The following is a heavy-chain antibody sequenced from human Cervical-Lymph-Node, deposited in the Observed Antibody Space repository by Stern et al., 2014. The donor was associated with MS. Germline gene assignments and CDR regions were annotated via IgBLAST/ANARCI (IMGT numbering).Heavy chain of an antibody. CDR3: ASSPATPSGYDRFDY. CDR2: IFPRDSNT. J-gene: IGHJ4*02. CDR1: GYLFDDYW. Sequence: EVQLVESGAEVKKPGESLKISCEASGYLFDDYWIGWVRQMSGRGLELVAIIFPRDSNTRYSPSVQGQVTISADKSIRTAILQWRSRKASDTAMYYWASSPATPSGYDRFDYWGQGALVTVSS. V-gene: IGHV5-51*03. D-gene: IGHD5-12*01.